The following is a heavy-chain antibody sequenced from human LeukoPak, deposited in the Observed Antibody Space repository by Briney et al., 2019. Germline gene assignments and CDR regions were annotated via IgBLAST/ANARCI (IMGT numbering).Heavy chain of an antibody. J-gene: IGHJ4*02. CDR1: GFTFSNYA. Sequence: QSGRSLRLSCAASGFTFSNYAMHWVRQAPGKGLEWVAVISYDGSNKYYADSVKGRFTISRDNSKNTLYLQMNSLRAEDTAVYYCATARRPGYSSSSNFQLDYWGQGTLVTVSS. CDR3: ATARRPGYSSSSNFQLDY. CDR2: ISYDGSNK. V-gene: IGHV3-30-3*01. D-gene: IGHD6-13*01.